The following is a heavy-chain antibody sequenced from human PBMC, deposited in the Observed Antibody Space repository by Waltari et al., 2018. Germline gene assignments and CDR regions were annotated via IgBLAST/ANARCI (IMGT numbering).Heavy chain of an antibody. Sequence: EVQLVESGGGLVQPGGSLRLSCAASGFTFSSYSMNWVRQAPGKGREWVSYISSSSSTIYYADSGKGRFTISRDNAKNSLYLQMNSLRAEDTAVYYCARDFALIRSFDIWGQGTMVTVSS. V-gene: IGHV3-48*01. CDR1: GFTFSSYS. CDR3: ARDFALIRSFDI. J-gene: IGHJ3*02. D-gene: IGHD3-10*01. CDR2: ISSSSSTI.